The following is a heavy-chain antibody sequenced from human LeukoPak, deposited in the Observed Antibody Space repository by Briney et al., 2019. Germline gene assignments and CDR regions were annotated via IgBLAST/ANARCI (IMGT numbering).Heavy chain of an antibody. CDR3: ARFNYYDSSGYYAGFDY. D-gene: IGHD3-22*01. J-gene: IGHJ4*02. V-gene: IGHV4-59*12. Sequence: SETLSLTCTVSGGSINSYYWSWIRQPPGKGLEWTGYIYYSGSTNYNPSLKSRVTISVDTSKNQFSLKLSSVTAADTAVYYCARFNYYDSSGYYAGFDYWGQGTLVTVSS. CDR2: IYYSGST. CDR1: GGSINSYY.